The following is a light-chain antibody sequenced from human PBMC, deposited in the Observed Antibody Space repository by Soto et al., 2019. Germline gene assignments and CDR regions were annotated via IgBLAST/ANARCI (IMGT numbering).Light chain of an antibody. CDR3: HQYGSSPLT. J-gene: IGKJ4*01. V-gene: IGKV3-20*01. CDR1: QSVSSSY. CDR2: GAS. Sequence: EIVLTQSPGTLSLSPGERATLSCRASQSVSSSYLAWYQQKPGQAPRLLIYGASSRATGIPDSFSGSGSGTDFTLTISRLEPEDFEVYYCHQYGSSPLTFGGGTKVEIK.